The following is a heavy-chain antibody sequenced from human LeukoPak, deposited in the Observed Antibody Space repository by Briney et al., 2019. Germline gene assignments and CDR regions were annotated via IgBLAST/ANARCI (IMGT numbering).Heavy chain of an antibody. V-gene: IGHV4-59*08. CDR3: ARRRAFDI. CDR1: GVSISSFY. J-gene: IGHJ3*02. Sequence: PSETLSLTCTVSGVSISSFYWSWIRQPPGKGLEWIGYIYDGVSTNYNPSLKSRVTISVDTSKKQFSLKLSSVTAADTAVYYCARRRAFDIWGQGTMVTVSS. CDR2: IYDGVST.